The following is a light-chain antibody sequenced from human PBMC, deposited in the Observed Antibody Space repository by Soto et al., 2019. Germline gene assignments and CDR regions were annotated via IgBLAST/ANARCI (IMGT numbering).Light chain of an antibody. V-gene: IGKV3-11*01. CDR3: QQRSNWPSS. Sequence: EIVMTQSPGTLSLSPGEIATLSCRASQSVSSYLAWYQQKPGQAPRLLIYDASNRATGIPARFSGSVSGTDFTLTISSLEPEDFAVYYCQQRSNWPSSFGQGTKVEI. J-gene: IGKJ1*01. CDR1: QSVSSY. CDR2: DAS.